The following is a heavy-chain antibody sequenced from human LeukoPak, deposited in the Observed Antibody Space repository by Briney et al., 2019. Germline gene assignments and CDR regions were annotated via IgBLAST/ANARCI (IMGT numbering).Heavy chain of an antibody. D-gene: IGHD1-26*01. CDR2: IYYSGST. CDR1: GGSNSSYY. V-gene: IGHV4-59*01. J-gene: IGHJ4*02. Sequence: SETLSLTCTVSGGSNSSYYWSWIRQPPGKGLEWIGYIYYSGSTNYNPSLKSRVTISVDTSKNQFSLKLSSVTAADTAVYYCASASGSYYGAPPYYFDYWGQGTLVTVSS. CDR3: ASASGSYYGAPPYYFDY.